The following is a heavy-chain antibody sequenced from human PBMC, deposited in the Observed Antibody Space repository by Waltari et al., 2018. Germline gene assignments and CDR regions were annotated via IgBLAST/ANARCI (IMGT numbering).Heavy chain of an antibody. CDR1: GGSISSYY. V-gene: IGHV4-59*04. Sequence: QVQLQESGPGLVKPSETLSLTCTVSGGSISSYYWGWVRQPPGKGLEWIGNMYYSGSTYYNPSLKSRVTISGDTSKSQFSLKLSSVTAADTSMYYCVRHARTTSGGKHFDHWGQGMLVTVSP. J-gene: IGHJ4*02. D-gene: IGHD2-15*01. CDR3: VRHARTTSGGKHFDH. CDR2: MYYSGST.